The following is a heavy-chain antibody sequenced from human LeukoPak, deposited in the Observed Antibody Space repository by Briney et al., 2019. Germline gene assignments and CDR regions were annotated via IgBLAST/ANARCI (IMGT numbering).Heavy chain of an antibody. CDR1: GFSVSSNY. Sequence: PGGSLRLSYAASGFSVSSNYMTWVRQAPGKGLEWVSLIYSGGNTYYVDSVKGRFTISRDNSKNTLYLQMNSLRAEDTAVYYCAKVHAGTCFDYWGQGTLVTVSS. CDR2: IYSGGNT. D-gene: IGHD1-26*01. J-gene: IGHJ4*02. CDR3: AKVHAGTCFDY. V-gene: IGHV3-53*01.